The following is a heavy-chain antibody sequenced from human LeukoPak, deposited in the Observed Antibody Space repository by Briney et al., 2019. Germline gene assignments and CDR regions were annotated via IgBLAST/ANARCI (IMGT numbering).Heavy chain of an antibody. CDR1: GGSISSGSYY. CDR2: IYTSGST. Sequence: PSQTLSLTCTVSGGSISSGSYYWSWIRQPAGKGLEWIGRIYTSGSTNYNPSLKSRVTISVDTSKNQFSLKLSSVTAADTAVNYCVRGHMITFGGVTPGFDYWGQGTLVTVSS. V-gene: IGHV4-61*02. CDR3: VRGHMITFGGVTPGFDY. J-gene: IGHJ4*02. D-gene: IGHD3-16*01.